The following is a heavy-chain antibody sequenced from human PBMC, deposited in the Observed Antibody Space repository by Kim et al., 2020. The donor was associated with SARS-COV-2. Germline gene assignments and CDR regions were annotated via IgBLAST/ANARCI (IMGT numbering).Heavy chain of an antibody. CDR3: ARGGSGWYSRWKGWFDP. CDR1: GFTFSSYE. J-gene: IGHJ5*02. Sequence: GGSLRLSCAASGFTFSSYEMNWVRQAPGKGLEWVSYISSSGSTIYYADSVKGRFTISRDNAKNSLYLQMNSLRAEDTAVYYCARGGSGWYSRWKGWFDPWGQGTLVTVSS. CDR2: ISSSGSTI. V-gene: IGHV3-48*03. D-gene: IGHD6-19*01.